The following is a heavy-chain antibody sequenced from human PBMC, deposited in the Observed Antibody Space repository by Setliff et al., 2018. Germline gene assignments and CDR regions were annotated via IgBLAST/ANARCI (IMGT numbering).Heavy chain of an antibody. D-gene: IGHD3-16*02. J-gene: IGHJ4*02. Sequence: PGGSLRLSCAASGFTFSDYYMSWIRQAPGKGLEWVSYISSSGSTIYYADSVKGRFTISRDNAKNSLYLQMNSLRAEDTAVYYRARAPRVGLRTFGGVIDYWGRGTLVTVSS. CDR3: ARAPRVGLRTFGGVIDY. V-gene: IGHV3-11*01. CDR1: GFTFSDYY. CDR2: ISSSGSTI.